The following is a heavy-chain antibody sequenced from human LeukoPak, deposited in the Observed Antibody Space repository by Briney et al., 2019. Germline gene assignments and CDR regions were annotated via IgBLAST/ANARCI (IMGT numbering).Heavy chain of an antibody. V-gene: IGHV3-30*03. Sequence: GGSLRLSCAASGFTFSSYGMHWVRQAPGNGLEWVAVISYDGSDKYSADSVKGRFTISRDNSKNTLYLQMNSLRAEDTAVYYCARDGFETWQWLAEVYFDYWGQGTLVTVSS. CDR2: ISYDGSDK. CDR1: GFTFSSYG. D-gene: IGHD6-19*01. J-gene: IGHJ4*02. CDR3: ARDGFETWQWLAEVYFDY.